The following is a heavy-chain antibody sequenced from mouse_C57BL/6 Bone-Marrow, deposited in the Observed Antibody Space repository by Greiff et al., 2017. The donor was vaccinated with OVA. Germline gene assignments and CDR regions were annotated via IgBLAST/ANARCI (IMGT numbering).Heavy chain of an antibody. Sequence: QVQLKQPGAELVKPGASVKLSCKASGYTFTSYWMHWVKQRPGQGLEWIGMIHPNSGSTNYNEKFKSKATLTVDKSSSTAYMQLSSLTSEDSAVYYCARTDGYYVDYWGQGTTLTVSS. CDR3: ARTDGYYVDY. CDR1: GYTFTSYW. V-gene: IGHV1-64*01. J-gene: IGHJ2*01. CDR2: IHPNSGST. D-gene: IGHD2-3*01.